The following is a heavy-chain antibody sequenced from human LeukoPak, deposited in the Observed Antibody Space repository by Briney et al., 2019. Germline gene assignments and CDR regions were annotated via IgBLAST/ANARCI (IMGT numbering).Heavy chain of an antibody. CDR3: ARCRGVRGQSGPRNWFDP. J-gene: IGHJ5*02. D-gene: IGHD3-10*01. V-gene: IGHV1-18*01. Sequence: GASVKVSCKASGYTFTSYGISWVRQAPGQGLEWMGWISAYNGNTNYAQKLQGRVTMTTDTSTSTAYMELRSLRSDDTAAYYCARCRGVRGQSGPRNWFDPWGQGTLVTVSS. CDR2: ISAYNGNT. CDR1: GYTFTSYG.